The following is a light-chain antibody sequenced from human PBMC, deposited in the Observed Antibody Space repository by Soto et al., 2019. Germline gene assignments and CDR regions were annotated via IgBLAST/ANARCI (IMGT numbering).Light chain of an antibody. J-gene: IGLJ2*01. V-gene: IGLV2-8*01. CDR3: SSYAGANSVV. CDR1: SSDVGGYNY. Sequence: QSALTQPPSASGSPGQSVTISCTGMSSDVGGYNYVSWYQQHPGKAPKLMIYEVSERPSGVPDRFSGSKSGNTASLTVSGLQAEDEADYYCSSYAGANSVVFGGWTKVTVL. CDR2: EVS.